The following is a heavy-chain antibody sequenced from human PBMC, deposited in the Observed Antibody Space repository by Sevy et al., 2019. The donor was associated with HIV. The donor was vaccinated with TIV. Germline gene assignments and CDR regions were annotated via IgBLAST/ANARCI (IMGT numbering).Heavy chain of an antibody. J-gene: IGHJ5*02. Sequence: ASGKIYCKPSGLSLISYPISWVPHDPGQGLQRTTGTIPLFGTANYAQKVQGRVTITADESTSTAYMELSSLRSEDTAVYYCASSSPYYYDSSANWFDPWGQGTLVTVSS. D-gene: IGHD3-22*01. V-gene: IGHV1-69*13. CDR3: ASSSPYYYDSSANWFDP. CDR2: TIPLFGTA. CDR1: GLSLISYP.